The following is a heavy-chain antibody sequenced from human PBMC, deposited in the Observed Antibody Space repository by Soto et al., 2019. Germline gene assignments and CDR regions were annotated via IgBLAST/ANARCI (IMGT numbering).Heavy chain of an antibody. CDR1: GYTFTSYG. J-gene: IGHJ6*02. CDR2: ISAYNGNT. Sequence: GASVKVSCKASGYTFTSYGISGVPRAPGQGLEWMGWISAYNGNTNDAQKLQGRVTMTTDTSTSTAYMELRSLRSDDTAVYYCARVNYSPPYYYYYGMDVWGQGTTVTVSS. CDR3: ARVNYSPPYYYYYGMDV. V-gene: IGHV1-18*01. D-gene: IGHD4-4*01.